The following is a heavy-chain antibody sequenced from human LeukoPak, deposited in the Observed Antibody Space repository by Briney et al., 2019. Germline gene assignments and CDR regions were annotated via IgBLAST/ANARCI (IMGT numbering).Heavy chain of an antibody. CDR2: IYYSGST. V-gene: IGHV4-39*07. Sequence: SETLSLTCTVSGGSISSSSYYWGWIRQPPGKGLEWNGGIYYSGSTYYNPFLKSRVTTSVDTSKNQFSLKLSSVTAADTAVYYCARDLMETSTKALAYWGQGTLVTVS. CDR1: GGSISSSSYY. J-gene: IGHJ4*02. D-gene: IGHD5-24*01. CDR3: ARDLMETSTKALAY.